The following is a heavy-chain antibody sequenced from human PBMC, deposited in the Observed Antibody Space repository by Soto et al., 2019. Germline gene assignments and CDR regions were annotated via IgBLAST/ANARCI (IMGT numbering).Heavy chain of an antibody. V-gene: IGHV1-8*01. J-gene: IGHJ6*02. CDR1: GFTVTNFD. CDR3: SKGYAMDV. Sequence: QVQLVQSGAEVKKPGASVKVSCKASGFTVTNFDINCVRQATGQGPEWMGWMNLNSGNTGYAQKFRDRVTMTRNSSISTAYMELSNLRSEDTAVYYCSKGYAMDVWGQGTTVTVSS. CDR2: MNLNSGNT.